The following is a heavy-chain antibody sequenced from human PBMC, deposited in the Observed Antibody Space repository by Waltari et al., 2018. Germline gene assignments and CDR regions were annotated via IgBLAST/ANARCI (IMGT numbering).Heavy chain of an antibody. D-gene: IGHD6-6*01. V-gene: IGHV4-59*11. J-gene: IGHJ4*02. CDR1: GGSISSHY. CDR2: IYYSGST. CDR3: ARGGSSGFDY. Sequence: QVQLQESGPGLVKPSETLSLTCTVSGGSISSHYWSWIRQPPGKGLEWIGYIYYSGSTNYNPSLKSRVTISVDTSKNQFSLKLSSVTAADTAVYYCARGGSSGFDYWGQGTLVTVSS.